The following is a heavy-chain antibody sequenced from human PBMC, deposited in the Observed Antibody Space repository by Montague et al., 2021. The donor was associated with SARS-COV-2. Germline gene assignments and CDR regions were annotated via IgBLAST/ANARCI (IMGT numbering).Heavy chain of an antibody. CDR2: IYYSGST. D-gene: IGHD3-22*01. CDR3: ARFPTSYYYDSKAAPATPDAFDI. CDR1: GGSISSSSYY. J-gene: IGHJ3*02. V-gene: IGHV4-39*01. Sequence: SETLSLTCTVSGGSISSSSYYWGWIRQPPGKGLEWIGSIYYSGSTYYNPSLKSRVAISVDTSKNQFSLKLSSVTAADTAVYYCARFPTSYYYDSKAAPATPDAFDILGQGTMVTVSS.